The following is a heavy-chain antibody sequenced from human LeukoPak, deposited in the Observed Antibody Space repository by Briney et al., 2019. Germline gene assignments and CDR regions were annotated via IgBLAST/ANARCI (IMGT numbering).Heavy chain of an antibody. Sequence: GGSLTLSCAASGFIFTSYWMSWVRQAPGKGLELVANINIEGSQKNYVDSVKGRFTISRDNAENSLYLQLNSLRAEDAAMYFCARDVPNGFFDYWGQGALVTVSS. CDR1: GFIFTSYW. CDR2: INIEGSQK. V-gene: IGHV3-7*01. J-gene: IGHJ4*02. CDR3: ARDVPNGFFDY. D-gene: IGHD2-8*01.